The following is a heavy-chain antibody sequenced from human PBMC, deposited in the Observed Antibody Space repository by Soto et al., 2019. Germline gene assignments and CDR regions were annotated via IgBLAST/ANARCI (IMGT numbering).Heavy chain of an antibody. V-gene: IGHV1-3*01. CDR2: INAANGDA. CDR1: GYTFTSYG. Sequence: ASVKVSCKASGYTFTSYGIHWVRQAPGQRLEWMGWINAANGDAKYSPKFQGRVTITRDTSASTAYMELSSLRSEDTAVYYCVRRHVSATGIDWFDPWGQGTLVTVSS. CDR3: VRRHVSATGIDWFDP. D-gene: IGHD6-13*01. J-gene: IGHJ5*02.